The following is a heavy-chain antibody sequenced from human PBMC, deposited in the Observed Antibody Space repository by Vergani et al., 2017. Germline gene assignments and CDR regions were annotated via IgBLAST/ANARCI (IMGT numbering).Heavy chain of an antibody. J-gene: IGHJ4*02. CDR1: GGSISSGSYY. CDR2: IYTSGST. Sequence: QVQLQESGPGLVKPSQTLSLTCTVSGGSISSGSYYWSWIRQPAGKGLEWIGRIYTSGSTNYNPSLKSRVTISLDTSKNQFSLKLSSVTAADPAVYSCARGHGTFDYWGQGTLVTVSS. D-gene: IGHD1-26*01. V-gene: IGHV4-61*02. CDR3: ARGHGTFDY.